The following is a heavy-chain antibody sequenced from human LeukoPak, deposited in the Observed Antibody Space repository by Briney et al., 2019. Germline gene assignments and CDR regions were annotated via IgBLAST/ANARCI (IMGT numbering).Heavy chain of an antibody. J-gene: IGHJ4*02. Sequence: SETLSLTRAVYGGSFSGYYWSWIRQPPGKGLEWIGEINHSGSTNFNPSLKSRVTISVDTSKNQFSLKLSSVTAADTAVYYCATRYDYGDYDDDYWGQGTLVTVSS. D-gene: IGHD4-17*01. V-gene: IGHV4-34*01. CDR1: GGSFSGYY. CDR2: INHSGST. CDR3: ATRYDYGDYDDDY.